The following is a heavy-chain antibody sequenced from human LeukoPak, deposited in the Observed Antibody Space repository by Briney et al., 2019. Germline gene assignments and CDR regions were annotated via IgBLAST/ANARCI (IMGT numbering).Heavy chain of an antibody. CDR3: AKTGGGSCYRGCFYFDY. CDR2: ISGSGGST. D-gene: IGHD2-15*01. Sequence: PGGSLRLSCAASGFTFSSYAMSWVRQAPGKGLEWVSAISGSGGSTYYADSVKGRFTISRDNSKNTLYLQMNSLRAEGTAVYYCAKTGGGSCYRGCFYFDYWGQGTLVTVSS. V-gene: IGHV3-23*01. CDR1: GFTFSSYA. J-gene: IGHJ4*02.